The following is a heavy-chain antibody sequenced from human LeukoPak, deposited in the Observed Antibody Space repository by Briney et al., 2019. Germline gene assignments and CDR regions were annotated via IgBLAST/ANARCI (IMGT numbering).Heavy chain of an antibody. Sequence: GGSLRLSCAASGFTFSSYSMNWVRQAPGKGLEWVSSISSSSSYIYYADSVKGRFTISRDNAKNSLYLQMDSLRAEDTAVYYCARVLQQLVRYYYYGMDVWGQGTTVTVSS. CDR2: ISSSSSYI. J-gene: IGHJ6*02. V-gene: IGHV3-21*01. CDR1: GFTFSSYS. D-gene: IGHD6-13*01. CDR3: ARVLQQLVRYYYYGMDV.